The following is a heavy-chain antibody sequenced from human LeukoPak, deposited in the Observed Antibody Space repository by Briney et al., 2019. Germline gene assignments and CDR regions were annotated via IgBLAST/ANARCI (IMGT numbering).Heavy chain of an antibody. J-gene: IGHJ4*02. D-gene: IGHD3-22*01. CDR3: ARVTGYMIEDYFDY. V-gene: IGHV4-34*01. CDR1: GGSFSGYY. CDR2: INHSGST. Sequence: TSETLSLTCAVYGGSFSGYYWSWIRQPPGKGLEWIGEINHSGSTKNNPSLKSRVTISVDTSKNQFSLRLSSVTAADTAVYYCARVTGYMIEDYFDYWGQGTLVTVSS.